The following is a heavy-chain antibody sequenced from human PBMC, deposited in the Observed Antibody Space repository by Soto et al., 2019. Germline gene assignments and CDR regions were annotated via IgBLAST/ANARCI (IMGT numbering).Heavy chain of an antibody. J-gene: IGHJ4*02. CDR3: ARAGPIGIVGATAIDY. CDR1: GYTFTSYY. CDR2: INPSGGST. V-gene: IGHV1-46*01. Sequence: GASVKVSCKASGYTFTSYYMHWVRQAPGQGLEWMGIINPSGGSTRYAQKFQGRVTMTRDTSKNQFSLKLSSVTAADTAVYYCARAGPIGIVGATAIDYWGQGTLVTVSS. D-gene: IGHD1-26*01.